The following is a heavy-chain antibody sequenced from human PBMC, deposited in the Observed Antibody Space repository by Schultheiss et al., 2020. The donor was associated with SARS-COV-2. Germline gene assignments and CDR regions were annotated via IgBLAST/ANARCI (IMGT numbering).Heavy chain of an antibody. Sequence: ASVKVSCKASGYTFTSYGISWVRQAPGQGLEWMGWISAYNGNTNYAQKLQGRVTMTRNTSISTAYMELSRLRSDDTAVYYCATNPALRQEGYFQHWGQGTLVTVSS. J-gene: IGHJ1*01. CDR1: GYTFTSYG. CDR2: ISAYNGNT. D-gene: IGHD1-14*01. V-gene: IGHV1-18*01. CDR3: ATNPALRQEGYFQH.